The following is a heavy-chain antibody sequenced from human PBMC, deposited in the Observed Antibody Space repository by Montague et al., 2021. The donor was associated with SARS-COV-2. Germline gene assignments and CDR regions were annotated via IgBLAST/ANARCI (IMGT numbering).Heavy chain of an antibody. CDR2: IYYSGTT. D-gene: IGHD2/OR15-2a*01. CDR1: GGSISSSSHY. V-gene: IGHV4-39*01. J-gene: IGHJ4*02. Sequence: SETLSLTCSVSGGSISSSSHYWAWIHQPPGRRLEWIGTIYYSGTTLYHPSLKSRITMSVDTSDNQFSLQLNSVSATDTAIYYCARAQMAVTEYYPDYWGQGILVTVS. CDR3: ARAQMAVTEYYPDY.